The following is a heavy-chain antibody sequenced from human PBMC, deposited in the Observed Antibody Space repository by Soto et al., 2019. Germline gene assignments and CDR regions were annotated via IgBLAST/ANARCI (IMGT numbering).Heavy chain of an antibody. V-gene: IGHV3-30-3*01. Sequence: QVQLVESGGGVVQPGRSLRLSCAASGFIFSSYTMHWVRQAPGKGLEWVGVITYDGSNQYYAESVKGRFTIPRDDSRNMLFRQMNSLRSDDTAVYYCARAPSGSYPEFDYWGQGTLVTVSS. CDR3: ARAPSGSYPEFDY. CDR1: GFIFSSYT. J-gene: IGHJ4*02. D-gene: IGHD1-26*01. CDR2: ITYDGSNQ.